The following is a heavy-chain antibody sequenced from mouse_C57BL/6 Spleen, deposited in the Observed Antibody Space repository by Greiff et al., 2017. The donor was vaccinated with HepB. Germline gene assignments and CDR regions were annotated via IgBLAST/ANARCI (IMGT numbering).Heavy chain of an antibody. CDR2: ISSGGDYI. Sequence: DVHLVESGEGLVKPGGSLKLSCAASGFTFSSYAMSWVRQTPEKRLEWVAYISSGGDYIYYADTVKGRFTISRDNARNTLYLQMSSLKSEDTAMYYCTREGYDYDEEWFAYWGQGTLVTVSA. D-gene: IGHD2-4*01. V-gene: IGHV5-9-1*02. J-gene: IGHJ3*01. CDR3: TREGYDYDEEWFAY. CDR1: GFTFSSYA.